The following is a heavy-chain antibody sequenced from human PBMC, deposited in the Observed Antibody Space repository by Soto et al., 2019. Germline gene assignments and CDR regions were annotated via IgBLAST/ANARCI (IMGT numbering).Heavy chain of an antibody. CDR3: ARDSNDYGGNPPDY. D-gene: IGHD4-17*01. CDR1: GFTFSSYE. J-gene: IGHJ4*02. Sequence: GGSLRLSCAASGFTFSSYEMNWVRQAPGKGLEWVSYISSSGSTIYYADSVKGRFTISRDNAKNSLYLQMNSLRAEDTAVYYCARDSNDYGGNPPDYWGQGILVTVSS. CDR2: ISSSGSTI. V-gene: IGHV3-48*03.